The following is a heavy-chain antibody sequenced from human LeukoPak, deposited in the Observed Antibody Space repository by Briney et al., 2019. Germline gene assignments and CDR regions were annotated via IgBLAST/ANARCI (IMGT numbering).Heavy chain of an antibody. CDR3: AKDRIGYCSSASCPYDY. D-gene: IGHD2-2*03. CDR1: GFSFSDYY. CDR2: ISESGYTI. Sequence: GGSLRLSCAASGFSFSDYYMSWIRQAPGKGLEWVSYISESGYTIYYADSVKGRFTISRDNAKNSLYLQMNSLRAEDTGVYYCAKDRIGYCSSASCPYDYWGQGTLVTVSS. V-gene: IGHV3-11*04. J-gene: IGHJ4*02.